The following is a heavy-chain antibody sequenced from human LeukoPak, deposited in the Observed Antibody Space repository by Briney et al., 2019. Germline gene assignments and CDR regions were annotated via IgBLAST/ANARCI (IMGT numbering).Heavy chain of an antibody. D-gene: IGHD2-2*01. V-gene: IGHV3-23*01. CDR2: ISYSDDTT. J-gene: IGHJ4*02. CDR1: GITVSSSA. Sequence: GSXXLXCXASGITVSSSAMSWVRQAPGKGLEWVSSISYSDDTTYYADSVKGRFTISRDSSTNTPYLQMNSLRAEDTAVYYCGKTEYQLLHIVFWGRGTLVTVSS. CDR3: GKTEYQLLHIVF.